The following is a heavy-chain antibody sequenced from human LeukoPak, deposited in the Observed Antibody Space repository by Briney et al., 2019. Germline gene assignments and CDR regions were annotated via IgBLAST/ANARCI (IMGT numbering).Heavy chain of an antibody. Sequence: ETLSLTCTVSGGSISSYYWSWLRQPPGKGLEWISSISVDSNYLYYVDSLRGRFTVSGDNTKNSLYLQMNRLRAEDTAVYYCARVHCSGGGCYQRNDGLEIWGQGTVVTVSS. D-gene: IGHD2-15*01. V-gene: IGHV3-21*01. CDR2: ISVDSNYL. CDR1: GGSISSYY. CDR3: ARVHCSGGGCYQRNDGLEI. J-gene: IGHJ3*02.